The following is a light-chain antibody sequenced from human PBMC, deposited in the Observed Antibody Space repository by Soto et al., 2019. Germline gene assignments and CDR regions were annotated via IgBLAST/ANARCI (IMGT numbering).Light chain of an antibody. CDR3: CSFAGRYTL. J-gene: IGLJ2*01. CDR2: DVS. Sequence: QSVLTQPRSVSGSPGQSVTISCTGTSSDVGGYNYVSWYQQHPGKAPKLMLYDVSKRPSGVPDRFSGSKSGSTASLTISGLQTEDEADYYCCSFAGRYTLFGGGTKVTVL. CDR1: SSDVGGYNY. V-gene: IGLV2-11*01.